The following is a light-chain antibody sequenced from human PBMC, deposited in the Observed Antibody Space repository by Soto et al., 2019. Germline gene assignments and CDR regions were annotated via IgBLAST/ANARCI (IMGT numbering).Light chain of an antibody. CDR3: LQYNGFPYT. Sequence: DIQMTQSPSSLSASVGDRVTITCRASQGIRNDLHWYQLKPGKAPKRLIYAASSLQSGVPSRFSGSGSGTDFTLTISSLQPEDFATYYCLQYNGFPYTFGQGTNLEIK. CDR2: AAS. CDR1: QGIRND. V-gene: IGKV1-17*01. J-gene: IGKJ2*01.